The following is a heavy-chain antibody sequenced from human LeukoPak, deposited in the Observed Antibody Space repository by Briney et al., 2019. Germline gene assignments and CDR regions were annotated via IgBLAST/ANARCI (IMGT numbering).Heavy chain of an antibody. CDR2: INHSGST. J-gene: IGHJ4*02. Sequence: SETLSLTCAVYGGSFSGYYWSWIRQPPGKGLEWIGEINHSGSTNYNPSLKSRVTISVDTSKNQFSLKLNSVTAADTAVYYCARFGSGWYYFDHWGQGTLVTVSS. D-gene: IGHD6-19*01. V-gene: IGHV4-34*01. CDR1: GGSFSGYY. CDR3: ARFGSGWYYFDH.